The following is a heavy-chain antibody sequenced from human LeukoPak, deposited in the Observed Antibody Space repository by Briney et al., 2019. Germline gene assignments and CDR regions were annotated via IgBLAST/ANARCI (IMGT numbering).Heavy chain of an antibody. J-gene: IGHJ3*02. CDR1: GGSISSYY. Sequence: SETLSLTCTVSGGSISSYYWSWIRQPPGKGPEWIGYIYYSGSTNYNPSLKSRVTISVDTSKNQFSLKLSPVTAADTAVYYCARGVVVVTAIVPDAFDIWGQGTMVTVSS. CDR2: IYYSGST. V-gene: IGHV4-59*01. D-gene: IGHD2-21*02. CDR3: ARGVVVVTAIVPDAFDI.